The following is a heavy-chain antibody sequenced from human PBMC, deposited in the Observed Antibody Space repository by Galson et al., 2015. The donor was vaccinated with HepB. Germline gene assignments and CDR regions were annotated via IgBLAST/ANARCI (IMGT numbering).Heavy chain of an antibody. D-gene: IGHD4-17*01. V-gene: IGHV5-10-1*01. CDR2: IDPSDSYT. CDR1: GPNFTTYW. CDR3: ARHDLYGDFPLY. Sequence: QSGAEVKKPGESLRISCKGSGPNFTTYWISWLRQMPGKGLEWMGRIDPSDSYTNYSPSFQGHVTISADKSISTAYLQWSSLKASDTAMYYCARHDLYGDFPLYWGQGTLVTLSS. J-gene: IGHJ4*02.